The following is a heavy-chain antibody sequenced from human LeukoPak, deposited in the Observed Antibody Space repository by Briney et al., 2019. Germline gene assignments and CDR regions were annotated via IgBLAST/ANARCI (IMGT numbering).Heavy chain of an antibody. J-gene: IGHJ3*02. CDR3: ARELYYYDSSGYRPDAFDI. CDR2: IHSGGST. V-gene: IGHV3-53*01. CDR1: GFTVSSNY. D-gene: IGHD3-22*01. Sequence: GGSLRLSCAASGFTVSSNYMSWVRQAPGKGLEWVSVIHSGGSTYHADSVKGRFTISRDNSKNTLYLQMNSLRAEDTAVYYCARELYYYDSSGYRPDAFDIWGQGTMVTVSS.